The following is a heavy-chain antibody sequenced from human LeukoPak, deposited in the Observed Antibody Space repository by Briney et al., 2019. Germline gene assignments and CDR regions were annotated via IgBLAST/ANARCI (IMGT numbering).Heavy chain of an antibody. J-gene: IGHJ3*02. D-gene: IGHD3-22*01. CDR3: ARPLDYYDSSGYPIDAFDI. CDR2: ISAYNGNT. V-gene: IGHV1-18*01. Sequence: ASVKVSCKASGYTFTSYGISWVRQAPGQGLEWMGWISAYNGNTNYAQKLQGRVTMTTDTSTSTAYMELRSLRSDDTAVYYCARPLDYYDSSGYPIDAFDIWGQGTMVTVSS. CDR1: GYTFTSYG.